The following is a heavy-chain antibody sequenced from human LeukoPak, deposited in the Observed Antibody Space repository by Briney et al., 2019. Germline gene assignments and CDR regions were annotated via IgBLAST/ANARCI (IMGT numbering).Heavy chain of an antibody. J-gene: IGHJ4*02. CDR1: GFTFSSYS. V-gene: IGHV3-21*04. Sequence: GGSLRLSCAASGFTFSSYSMNWVRQAPGKGLEWVSSISSSSSYIYYADSVKGRFTISRDNSKNTLYLQMNSLRAEDTAVYYCAKGHGPVVVVAAGIDYWGQGTLVTVSS. CDR3: AKGHGPVVVVAAGIDY. CDR2: ISSSSSYI. D-gene: IGHD2-15*01.